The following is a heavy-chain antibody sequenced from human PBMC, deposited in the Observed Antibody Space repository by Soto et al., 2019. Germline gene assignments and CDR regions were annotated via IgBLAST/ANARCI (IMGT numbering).Heavy chain of an antibody. V-gene: IGHV4-34*01. CDR3: ARGGNSGYAY. J-gene: IGHJ4*02. CDR1: GGSFSGYY. D-gene: IGHD5-12*01. CDR2: INHSGST. Sequence: SETLSLSCAVYGGSFSGYYWSWIRQPPGKGLEWIGEINHSGSTNYNPSLKSRVTISVDTSKNQFSLKLSSVTAADTAVYYCARGGNSGYAYWGQGTLVTVSS.